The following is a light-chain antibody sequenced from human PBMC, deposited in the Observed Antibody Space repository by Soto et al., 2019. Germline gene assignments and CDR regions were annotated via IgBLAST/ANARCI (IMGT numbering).Light chain of an antibody. V-gene: IGKV1-39*01. CDR3: QQSYRAVT. Sequence: DIQMTQSPSSLSASVGDXXSITXRASQSVSSYLNWYQQKPGKAPXXLIYAASHLQTGVPSRFRGTGSATHFTLTISSLQPEDFATYYCQQSYRAVTFGQGTRLEIK. J-gene: IGKJ5*01. CDR1: QSVSSY. CDR2: AAS.